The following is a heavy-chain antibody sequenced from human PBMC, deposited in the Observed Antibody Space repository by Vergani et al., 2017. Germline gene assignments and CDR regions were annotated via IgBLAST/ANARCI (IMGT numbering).Heavy chain of an antibody. CDR3: ARGLWDCTHIRCSPPSY. Sequence: EVQLLESGGGLVQPGGSLRLSCAASGFTFDDYAMHWVRQAPGKGLEWVSGINWNSDSIAYADSVKGRFTITRDNAKKSVYLQMNSLRAEDTAMYFCARGLWDCTHIRCSPPSYWGQGTQVTVSS. J-gene: IGHJ4*02. CDR1: GFTFDDYA. D-gene: IGHD2-8*01. CDR2: INWNSDSI. V-gene: IGHV3-9*01.